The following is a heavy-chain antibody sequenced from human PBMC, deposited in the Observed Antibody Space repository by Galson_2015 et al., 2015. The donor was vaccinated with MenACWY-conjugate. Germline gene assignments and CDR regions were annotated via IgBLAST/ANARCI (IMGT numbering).Heavy chain of an antibody. CDR1: GFSFSSSA. CDR3: AASAGTVGNFDH. J-gene: IGHJ4*02. V-gene: IGHV1-58*01. Sequence: SVKVSCKASGFSFSSSALQWVRQARGQRLEWIGWIVLGSGNTNYAQKFQERVTISRDMSTSTAYVELSSPRSEDTAVYYCAASAGTVGNFDHWGQGTLVTVSS. D-gene: IGHD4-23*01. CDR2: IVLGSGNT.